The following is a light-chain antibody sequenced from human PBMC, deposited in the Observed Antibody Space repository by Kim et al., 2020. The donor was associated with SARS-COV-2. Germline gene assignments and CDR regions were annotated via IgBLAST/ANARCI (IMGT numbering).Light chain of an antibody. J-gene: IGKJ2*01. Sequence: VFPGESATLTCRASETVSTNLAWYQGRPGQAPRLLIYAASIRATGIPARFSGRGSGTEFTLTINSLQSEDFTIYYCHQYDNWPPYTFGQGTKLEI. CDR2: AAS. CDR1: ETVSTN. CDR3: HQYDNWPPYT. V-gene: IGKV3-15*01.